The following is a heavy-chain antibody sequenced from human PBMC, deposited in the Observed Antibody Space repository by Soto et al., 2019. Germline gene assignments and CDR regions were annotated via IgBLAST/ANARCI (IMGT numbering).Heavy chain of an antibody. V-gene: IGHV4-59*01. CDR1: GGSISSYY. J-gene: IGHJ5*02. CDR3: ARDSHNYGTWTGYVRGVNWVDP. Sequence: PSEPLPLTCTVSGGSISSYYRCWIRQPQGKGLEWIGYIYYSGSTNYNPSLKSPVTISVDPSKNQFSLKPSSVTAADTAVYYCARDSHNYGTWTGYVRGVNWVDPWGQGTLVTVS. D-gene: IGHD3-9*01. CDR2: IYYSGST.